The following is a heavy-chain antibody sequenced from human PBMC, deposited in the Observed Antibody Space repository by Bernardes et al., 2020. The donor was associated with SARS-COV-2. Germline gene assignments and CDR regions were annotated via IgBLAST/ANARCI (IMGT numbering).Heavy chain of an antibody. V-gene: IGHV3-21*01. CDR2: ISGAAMYL. J-gene: IGHJ3*01. D-gene: IGHD3-9*01. CDR1: GFTFSNHL. CDR3: ARDVGGTDWRFGFDV. Sequence: GSLRLSSAASGFTFSNHLFIWFLPAPGKGLEWVSSISGAAMYLYYGDSVRGRFTTSRDNTRTSVFLQMESLRAEDTAVYYCARDVGGTDWRFGFDVWGPGTMVHVSS.